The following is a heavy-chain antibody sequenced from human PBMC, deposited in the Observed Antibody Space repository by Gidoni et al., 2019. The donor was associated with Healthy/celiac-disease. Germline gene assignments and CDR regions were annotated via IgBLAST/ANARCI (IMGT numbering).Heavy chain of an antibody. CDR3: ARNLGDYYGSGSYYNVWWWFDP. CDR1: GYSFTSYW. V-gene: IGHV5-51*01. Sequence: VQSGAEVKKPGESLKISCKGSGYSFTSYWIGWVRQMPGKGLEWMGIIYPGYSDTRYSPSFQGQVTISADKSISTAYLQWSSLKASDTDMYYCARNLGDYYGSGSYYNVWWWFDPWGQGTLVTVSS. J-gene: IGHJ5*02. D-gene: IGHD3-10*01. CDR2: IYPGYSDT.